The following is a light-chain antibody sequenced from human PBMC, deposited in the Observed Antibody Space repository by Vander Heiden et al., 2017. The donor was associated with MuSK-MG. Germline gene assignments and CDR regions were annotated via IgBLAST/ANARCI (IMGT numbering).Light chain of an antibody. CDR3: QQSYSTTPELT. CDR1: QSISRY. J-gene: IGKJ4*01. Sequence: DIQIPQSPSSLSASVGDRVTITCRASQSISRYLNWYQQKPGKAPKLLIYAASSLQSGVPARVSGSGSGTDFSLTISSLQPEDFATYDCQQSYSTTPELTFGGGTKVEI. CDR2: AAS. V-gene: IGKV1-39*01.